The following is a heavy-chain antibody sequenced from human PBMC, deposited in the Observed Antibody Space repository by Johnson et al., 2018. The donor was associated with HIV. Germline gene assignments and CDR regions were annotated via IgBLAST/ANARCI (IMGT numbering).Heavy chain of an antibody. V-gene: IGHV3-9*01. J-gene: IGHJ3*02. CDR1: GFTFDDYA. D-gene: IGHD2-15*01. CDR2: ISWDGGSI. CDR3: AKSIWGGGNLGMGAFDI. Sequence: EVQLVESGGGLVQRGGSLRLSCAASGFTFDDYAMHWVRQVPGKGLEWVSGISWDGGSIGYADSVKGRFTISSDNAKNSLYMQMNGLRVEATALYYCAKSIWGGGNLGMGAFDIWGQGTMVTVSS.